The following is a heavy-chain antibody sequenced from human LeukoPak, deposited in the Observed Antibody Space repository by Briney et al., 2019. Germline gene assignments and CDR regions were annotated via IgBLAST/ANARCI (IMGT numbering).Heavy chain of an antibody. Sequence: ASVKVSCKVSGYTLTELSMHWVRQAPGKGLEWMGGFDPEDGETIYAQKFQGRVTMTEDTSTDTAYMELSSLRSEDTAVYYCASGAYGSGSYWDYFDYWGQGTLVTVSS. D-gene: IGHD3-10*01. CDR1: GYTLTELS. V-gene: IGHV1-24*01. CDR3: ASGAYGSGSYWDYFDY. J-gene: IGHJ4*02. CDR2: FDPEDGET.